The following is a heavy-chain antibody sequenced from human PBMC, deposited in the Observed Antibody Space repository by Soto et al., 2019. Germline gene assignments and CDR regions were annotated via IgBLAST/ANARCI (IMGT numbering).Heavy chain of an antibody. Sequence: QVPLQESGPGLVKPSQTLSLTCTVSGGSISSGGYYWSWIRQHPGKGLEWIGYIYYSGSTYYNPSLKSRVTISVDTSKNQFSLKLSSVTAADTAVYYCARDNGDSTPWYFDLWGRGTLVTVSS. D-gene: IGHD4-17*01. J-gene: IGHJ2*01. V-gene: IGHV4-31*03. CDR3: ARDNGDSTPWYFDL. CDR2: IYYSGST. CDR1: GGSISSGGYY.